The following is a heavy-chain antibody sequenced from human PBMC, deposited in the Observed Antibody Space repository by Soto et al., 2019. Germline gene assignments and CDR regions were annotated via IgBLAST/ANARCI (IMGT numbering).Heavy chain of an antibody. Sequence: QVQLVQSGAEVKKPGASVKVSCKASGYTFTGYYMHWVRQAPGQGLEWMGWINPNSGGTNYAQKFQGRVTMTRDTASSTAYMELSRLRSDDTAVYYCARAPNRVNVYYDYGMDVWGQGTTVTVSS. J-gene: IGHJ6*02. CDR1: GYTFTGYY. D-gene: IGHD3-22*01. CDR2: INPNSGGT. V-gene: IGHV1-2*02. CDR3: ARAPNRVNVYYDYGMDV.